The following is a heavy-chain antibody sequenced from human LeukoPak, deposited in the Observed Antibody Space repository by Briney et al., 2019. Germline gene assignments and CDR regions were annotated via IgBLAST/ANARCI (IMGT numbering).Heavy chain of an antibody. CDR1: GGTFSSYA. J-gene: IGHJ4*02. CDR2: IIPIFGTA. Sequence: VASVKVSCKASGGTFSSYAISWVRQAPGQGLEWMGGIIPIFGTANYAQKFQGRVTITADESTSTAYMELSSLRSEDTAVYYCAREAHTMVRGVSPFDYWGQGTLVTVSS. V-gene: IGHV1-69*13. CDR3: AREAHTMVRGVSPFDY. D-gene: IGHD3-10*01.